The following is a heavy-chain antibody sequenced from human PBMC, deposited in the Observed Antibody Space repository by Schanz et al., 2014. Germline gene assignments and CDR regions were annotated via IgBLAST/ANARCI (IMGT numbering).Heavy chain of an antibody. V-gene: IGHV4-39*01. CDR2: IYYSGST. CDR1: GASISGSSDY. Sequence: QLQLQESGPGLVKPSETLSLTCTVSGASISGSSDYWGWIRQSPGKGLEWIGYIYYSGSTYYNPSLKSRVTISVDTSKNQSSLKRPSVTAADTAVFYCARRDNYLSAFDIWGQGTMVTVSS. J-gene: IGHJ3*02. CDR3: ARRDNYLSAFDI. D-gene: IGHD4-4*01.